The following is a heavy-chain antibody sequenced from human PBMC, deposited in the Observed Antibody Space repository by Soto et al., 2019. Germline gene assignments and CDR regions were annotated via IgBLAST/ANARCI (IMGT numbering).Heavy chain of an antibody. CDR1: GGTFSSYA. V-gene: IGHV1-69*06. CDR2: IIPIFGTA. CDR3: ARSSPPLSRITMIVVVPGAFDI. D-gene: IGHD3-22*01. J-gene: IGHJ3*02. Sequence: ASVKVSCKASGGTFSSYAISWVRQAPGQGLEWMGGIIPIFGTANYAQRFQGRVTITADKSTSTAYMELSSLRSEDTAVYYCARSSPPLSRITMIVVVPGAFDISGQETMVTGSS.